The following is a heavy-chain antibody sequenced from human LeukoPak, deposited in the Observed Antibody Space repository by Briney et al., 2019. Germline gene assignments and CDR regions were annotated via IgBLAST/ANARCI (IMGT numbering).Heavy chain of an antibody. CDR3: ARHGSSYSFDC. CDR1: GGSISSYY. D-gene: IGHD6-13*01. CDR2: IYYSGST. V-gene: IGHV4-59*08. J-gene: IGHJ4*02. Sequence: SETLSLTCTVSGGSISSYYWSWIRQPPGKGLEWIGYIYYSGSTNYNPFLKSRVTISVDTSKNQFSLKLGSVTAADTAVYYCARHGSSYSFDCWGQGTLVTVSS.